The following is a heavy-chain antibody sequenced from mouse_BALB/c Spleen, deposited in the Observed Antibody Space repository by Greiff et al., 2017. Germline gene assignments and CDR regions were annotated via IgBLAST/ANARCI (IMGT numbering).Heavy chain of an antibody. V-gene: IGHV5-17*02. J-gene: IGHJ3*01. Sequence: EVKLVESGGGLVQPGGSRKLSCAASGFTFSSFGMHWVRQAPEKGLEWVAYISSGSSTIYYADTVKGRFTISRDNPKNTLFLQMTSLRSEDTAMYYCARDGYSAWLAYWGQGTLVTVSA. D-gene: IGHD2-3*01. CDR1: GFTFSSFG. CDR2: ISSGSSTI. CDR3: ARDGYSAWLAY.